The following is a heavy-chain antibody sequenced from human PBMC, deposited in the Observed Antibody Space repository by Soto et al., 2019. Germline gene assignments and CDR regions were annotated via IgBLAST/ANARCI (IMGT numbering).Heavy chain of an antibody. V-gene: IGHV3-30-3*01. Sequence: HPGGSLRLSCAASGFTFSSYAMHWVRQAPGKGLEWVAVISYDGSNKYYADSVKGRFTISRDNSKNTLYLQMNSLRAEDTAVYYCARDRMPISIAARPRGFNYYYGMDVWGQGTTVTVSS. J-gene: IGHJ6*02. D-gene: IGHD6-6*01. CDR1: GFTFSSYA. CDR2: ISYDGSNK. CDR3: ARDRMPISIAARPRGFNYYYGMDV.